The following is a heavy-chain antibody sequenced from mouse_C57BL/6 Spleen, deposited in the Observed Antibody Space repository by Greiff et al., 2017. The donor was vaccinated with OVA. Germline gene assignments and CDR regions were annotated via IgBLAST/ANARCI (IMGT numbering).Heavy chain of an antibody. Sequence: QVQLQQPGAELVKPGASVTLSCKASGYTFTSYWMHWVKQRPGQGLEWIGMIHPNSGSTNYNEKFKSKATLTVDKSSSTAYMQLSSLTSEDSAVYYCARSGYYGSSPWFAYWGQGTLVTVSA. V-gene: IGHV1-64*01. CDR2: IHPNSGST. J-gene: IGHJ3*01. CDR1: GYTFTSYW. D-gene: IGHD1-1*01. CDR3: ARSGYYGSSPWFAY.